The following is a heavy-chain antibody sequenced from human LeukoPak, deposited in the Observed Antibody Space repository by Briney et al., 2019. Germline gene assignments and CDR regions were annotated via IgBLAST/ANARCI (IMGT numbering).Heavy chain of an antibody. CDR3: ARDLDRIAAAGSSAFDI. V-gene: IGHV1-2*02. D-gene: IGHD6-13*01. J-gene: IGHJ3*02. CDR1: GYTFTGYY. Sequence: GASVKVSCKTSGYTFTGYYMHWVRQAPGQGLEWMGWINPNSGGTNYAQKFQGRVTMTRDTSISTAYMELSRLRSDDTAVYYCARDLDRIAAAGSSAFDIWGQGTMVTVSS. CDR2: INPNSGGT.